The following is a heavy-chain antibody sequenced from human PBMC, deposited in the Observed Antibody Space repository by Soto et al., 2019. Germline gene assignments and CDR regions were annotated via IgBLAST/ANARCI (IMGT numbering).Heavy chain of an antibody. Sequence: SETLSLTCAVYGGSFSGYYWSWIRQPPGKGLEWIGEINHSENTNYSPALKSRVTISIDTSKNQFSLKLNSVTAADTAVYYCARGTQMGSYYWFDRWGQGTLVTVSS. V-gene: IGHV4-34*01. CDR3: ARGTQMGSYYWFDR. D-gene: IGHD2-8*01. CDR2: INHSENT. CDR1: GGSFSGYY. J-gene: IGHJ5*02.